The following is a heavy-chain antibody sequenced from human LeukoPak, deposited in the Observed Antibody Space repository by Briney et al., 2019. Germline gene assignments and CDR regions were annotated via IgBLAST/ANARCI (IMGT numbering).Heavy chain of an antibody. CDR3: SCGYRHAHT. V-gene: IGHV4-61*02. Sequence: PSQTLSLTCTVSGGSISSGSYYWSWIRQPAGKGLEWIGRIYTSGSTNYNPSLKSRVTISVDTSKNQFSLKLSSVTAADTAVYYCSCGYRHAHTWGQGTLVTVSS. CDR1: GGSISSGSYY. CDR2: IYTSGST. J-gene: IGHJ5*02. D-gene: IGHD5-12*01.